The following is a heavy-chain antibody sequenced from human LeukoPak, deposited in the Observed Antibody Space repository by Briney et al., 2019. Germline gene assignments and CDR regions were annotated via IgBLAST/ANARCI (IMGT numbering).Heavy chain of an antibody. CDR1: GFSFSTCA. CDR2: ISGSGSNT. V-gene: IGHV3-23*01. CDR3: AKDVRGYNRPFDY. J-gene: IGHJ4*02. D-gene: IGHD3-10*02. Sequence: PGGSLRLSCAASGFSFSTCAMNWVRQAPGKGLEWVSAISGSGSNTYYADSVKGRFTISRDNSKNTVYLQMNSVGAEDTALYYCAKDVRGYNRPFDYWGQRTLVTVSS.